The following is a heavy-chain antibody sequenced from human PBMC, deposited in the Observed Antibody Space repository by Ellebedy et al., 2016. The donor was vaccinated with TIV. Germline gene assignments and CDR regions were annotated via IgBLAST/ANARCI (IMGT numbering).Heavy chain of an antibody. J-gene: IGHJ4*02. CDR3: ATQVGGYSGYDLGTFDY. CDR1: GYTFSNYY. D-gene: IGHD5-12*01. Sequence: AASVKVSCKASGYTFSNYYMHWVRQAPGQGLEWMGIINPSGGSTSYAQKFQGRVTMTRDTSTSTVYMELSSLRSEDTAVYYCATQVGGYSGYDLGTFDYWGQGTLVTVSS. CDR2: INPSGGST. V-gene: IGHV1-46*01.